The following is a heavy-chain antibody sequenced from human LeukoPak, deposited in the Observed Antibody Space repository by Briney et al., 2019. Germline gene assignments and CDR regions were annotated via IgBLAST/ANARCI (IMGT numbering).Heavy chain of an antibody. CDR1: GYTFTSYG. CDR3: ARVKTGASDILTSYYNGNWFDP. D-gene: IGHD3-9*01. Sequence: ASVKVSCKASGYTFTSYGISWVRQAPGQGLEWMGWISAYNGNTNYAQKLQGRVTMTTDTSTSTAYMELRSLRSDDTAVYYCARVKTGASDILTSYYNGNWFDPWGQGTLVTVSS. CDR2: ISAYNGNT. V-gene: IGHV1-18*01. J-gene: IGHJ5*02.